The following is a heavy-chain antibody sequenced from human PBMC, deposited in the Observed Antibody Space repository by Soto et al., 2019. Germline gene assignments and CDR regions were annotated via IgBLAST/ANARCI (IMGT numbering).Heavy chain of an antibody. V-gene: IGHV3-23*01. J-gene: IGHJ4*02. CDR3: AIDLWWYTH. CDR2: ISGGGSGA. Sequence: EVQLLESGGGLVQPGGSLRLSCTASGFTFSDHAMTWVRQAPGKGLEWLSGISGGGSGAYYAGSVKGRSTVSRANSNNTLFLQMDSLRVEDTAVYYCAIDLWWYTHWGQGTLVTVSS. D-gene: IGHD2-15*01. CDR1: GFTFSDHA.